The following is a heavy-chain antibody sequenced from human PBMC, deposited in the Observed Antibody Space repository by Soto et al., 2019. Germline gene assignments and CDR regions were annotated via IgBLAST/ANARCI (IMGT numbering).Heavy chain of an antibody. J-gene: IGHJ3*02. V-gene: IGHV4-59*01. Sequence: QVLLQESGPGLVKPSETLSLTCTVSGGSINTYYWSWIRQPPGKGLEWIGYIYSSGSTTYNPSHKSRVSMSVDTSKKYFSLKLRAVTAADTAVYYCARSPPIAVAIRSSCDIWGQGTMVTVSS. CDR1: GGSINTYY. CDR3: ARSPPIAVAIRSSCDI. D-gene: IGHD6-19*01. CDR2: IYSSGST.